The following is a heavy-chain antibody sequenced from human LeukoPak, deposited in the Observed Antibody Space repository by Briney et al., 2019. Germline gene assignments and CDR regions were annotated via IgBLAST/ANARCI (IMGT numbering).Heavy chain of an antibody. CDR2: INPNSGGT. CDR3: AREGGDDENWLDP. V-gene: IGHV1-2*02. CDR1: GYTFTGYY. D-gene: IGHD5-12*01. J-gene: IGHJ5*02. Sequence: LGASVKVSCKASGYTFTGYYMHWVRQAPGQGLEWMGWINPNSGGTNYAQKFQGRVTMTRDTSISTAYMELSRLRSDDTAVYYCAREGGDDENWLDPWGQGTLVTVSS.